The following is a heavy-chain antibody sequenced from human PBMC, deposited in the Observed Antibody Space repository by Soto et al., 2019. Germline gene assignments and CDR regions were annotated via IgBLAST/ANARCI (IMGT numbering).Heavy chain of an antibody. V-gene: IGHV1-69*13. CDR1: GGTFSSYA. J-gene: IGHJ6*02. CDR3: AKRIAARPSYYYYGMDV. D-gene: IGHD6-6*01. CDR2: IILIFGTA. Sequence: ASVKVSCKASGGTFSSYAISWVRQAPGQGLEWMGGIILIFGTANYAQKFQGRVTITADESTSTAYMELSSLRSEDTAVYYCAKRIAARPSYYYYGMDVWGQGTTVTVSS.